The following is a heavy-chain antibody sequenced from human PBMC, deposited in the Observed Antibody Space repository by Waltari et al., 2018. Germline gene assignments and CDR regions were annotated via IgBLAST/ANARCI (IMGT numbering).Heavy chain of an antibody. CDR2: FYYDGTT. V-gene: IGHV4-38-2*01. CDR3: MRQVLGYCTSAACRRLES. D-gene: IGHD2-8*01. CDR1: GYALNSGFY. Sequence: QLKESGPGLLKASETLSLTCDVSGYALNSGFYWGWIRQSPGKGLEWIASFYYDGTTFYAPSLVSRATTTMDTAKNQFSLTLESVTAADTAVYYCMRQVLGYCTSAACRRLESWGQGTLVTVSP. J-gene: IGHJ4*02.